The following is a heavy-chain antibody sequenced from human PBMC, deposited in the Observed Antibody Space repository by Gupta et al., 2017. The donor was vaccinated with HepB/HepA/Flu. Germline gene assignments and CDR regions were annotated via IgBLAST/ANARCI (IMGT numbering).Heavy chain of an antibody. CDR2: INHSGSS. V-gene: IGHV4-34*01. Sequence: VQLQQWGAGLLKPSETLSLTCAVYGGSFSGYYWTWVRQAPGKGLEWIADINHSGSSNRSPSLEIRVTISVDASKKEFSLNLNSVTAADTAVYYCARGHRLARRRFDNYYYGMDVWGQGTTVTVS. CDR1: GGSFSGYY. D-gene: IGHD5-12*01. CDR3: ARGHRLARRRFDNYYYGMDV. J-gene: IGHJ6*02.